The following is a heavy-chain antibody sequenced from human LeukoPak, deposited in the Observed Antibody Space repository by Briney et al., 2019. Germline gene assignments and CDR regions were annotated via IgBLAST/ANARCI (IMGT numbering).Heavy chain of an antibody. D-gene: IGHD2-21*02. V-gene: IGHV3-21*01. Sequence: PGGSLRLSCAASGFTFSSYSMNWVRQAPGKGLEWVSSISSSSSYIYYADSVKGRFTISRDNAKNSPYLQMNSLRAEDTAVYYCARDLGGEVVTAITDYWGQGTLVTVSS. CDR3: ARDLGGEVVTAITDY. CDR1: GFTFSSYS. J-gene: IGHJ4*02. CDR2: ISSSSSYI.